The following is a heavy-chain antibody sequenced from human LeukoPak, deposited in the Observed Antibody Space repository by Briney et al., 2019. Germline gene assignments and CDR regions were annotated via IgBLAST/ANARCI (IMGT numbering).Heavy chain of an antibody. CDR2: LYYSGST. Sequence: SETLSLTCTVSGGSSSRYYWDWIRQPPGKGLEWIGDLYYSGSTHYNPSLKSRVTISVDTSKNQFSLKLNSVTAADTAVYYCARRRTSSWYENRGYYFDYWGQGTLVTVSS. J-gene: IGHJ4*02. D-gene: IGHD6-13*01. CDR3: ARRRTSSWYENRGYYFDY. CDR1: GGSSSRYY. V-gene: IGHV4-39*01.